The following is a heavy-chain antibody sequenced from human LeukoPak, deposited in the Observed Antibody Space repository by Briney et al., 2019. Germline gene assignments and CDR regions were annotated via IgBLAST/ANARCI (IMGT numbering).Heavy chain of an antibody. CDR3: ANDLGWIQLNLG. CDR1: GFTFSTFA. Sequence: GGSLRLSCAASGFTFSTFAMIWVRQPPGKGLEWVSSIFPSGGEIHYADSVRGRFTISRDNSKSTLSLQMNSLRAEDTAIYYCANDLGWIQLNLGRGQGTLVTVSS. J-gene: IGHJ4*02. D-gene: IGHD5-18*01. V-gene: IGHV3-23*01. CDR2: IFPSGGEI.